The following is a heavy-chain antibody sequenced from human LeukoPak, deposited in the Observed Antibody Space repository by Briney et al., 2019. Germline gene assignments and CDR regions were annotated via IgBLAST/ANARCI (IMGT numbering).Heavy chain of an antibody. D-gene: IGHD2-2*01. CDR2: ISSSSYI. CDR1: GFTFSSYS. V-gene: IGHV3-21*01. J-gene: IGHJ6*03. CDR3: ARDSCSSTSCYYSYYYYYMDV. Sequence: PGGSLRLSCAASGFTFSSYSMNWVRQAPGKGLEWVSSISSSSYIYYADSVKGRFTISRDNAKNSLYLQMNSLRAEDTAVYYCARDSCSSTSCYYSYYYYYMDVWGKGTTVTVSS.